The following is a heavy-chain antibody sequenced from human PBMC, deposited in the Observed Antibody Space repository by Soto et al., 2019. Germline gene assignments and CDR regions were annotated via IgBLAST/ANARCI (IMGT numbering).Heavy chain of an antibody. Sequence: QVQLQESGPGLVKPSETLSLTCTVSGGSINSYYWSWIRQPPGKGLEWIGYIYYSGSTNYNPSLKSRVTISVDTSKKQCSLKLNSVTAADTAVYYCARDRGANGAYFDYWGQGTLVTVSS. CDR2: IYYSGST. J-gene: IGHJ4*02. V-gene: IGHV4-59*01. CDR3: ARDRGANGAYFDY. D-gene: IGHD3-10*01. CDR1: GGSINSYY.